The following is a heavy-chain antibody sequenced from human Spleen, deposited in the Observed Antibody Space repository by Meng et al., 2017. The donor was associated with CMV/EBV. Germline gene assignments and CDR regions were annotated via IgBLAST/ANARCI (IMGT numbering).Heavy chain of an antibody. CDR3: ARVRGAFWSGYPDY. CDR2: TSYDGSNK. D-gene: IGHD3-3*01. V-gene: IGHV3-30-3*01. J-gene: IGHJ4*02. Sequence: VRLVASWGGVVLPGRSLGPSCAASGITFSSYAMHWGRQAPGKGLEWVAVTSYDGSNKYYADSVKGRFTISRDNSKNTLYLQMNSLRAEDTAVYYCARVRGAFWSGYPDYWGQGTLVTVSS. CDR1: GITFSSYA.